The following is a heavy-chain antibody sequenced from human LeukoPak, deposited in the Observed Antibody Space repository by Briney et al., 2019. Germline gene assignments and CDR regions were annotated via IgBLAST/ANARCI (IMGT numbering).Heavy chain of an antibody. Sequence: GGSLRLSCAASGFTVSSYYMSWVRQAPGKGLEWVSVTHSGGSTYYADSVKGRFTISRDNSKNTLYLQMNSLRAEDTAVYYCAKDAFIVVMTAIRGDYFDYWGQGALVTVSS. J-gene: IGHJ4*02. CDR2: THSGGST. D-gene: IGHD2-21*02. V-gene: IGHV3-53*05. CDR3: AKDAFIVVMTAIRGDYFDY. CDR1: GFTVSSYY.